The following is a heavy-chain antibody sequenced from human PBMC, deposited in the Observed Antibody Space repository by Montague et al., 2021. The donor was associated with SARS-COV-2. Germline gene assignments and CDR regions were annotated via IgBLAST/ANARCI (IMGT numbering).Heavy chain of an antibody. CDR3: ATGTRMYGMDS. V-gene: IGHV4-30-2*06. CDR1: GGSVSSGDYS. Sequence: TLSLTCVVSGGSVSSGDYSWSWIRQSPGKGLEWIGYIYQSGSAYYXXSLKSRGTISIDTSNNQFSLNLRSVTAADTGLYYCATGTRMYGMDSWGQGTTVTVSS. CDR2: IYQSGSA. D-gene: IGHD3-10*01. J-gene: IGHJ6*02.